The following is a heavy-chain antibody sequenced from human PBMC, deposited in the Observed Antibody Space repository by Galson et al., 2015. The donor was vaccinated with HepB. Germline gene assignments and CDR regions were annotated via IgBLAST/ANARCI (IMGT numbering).Heavy chain of an antibody. Sequence: SLRLSCAASGLTFSGSAMHWVRQASGKGLEWVGRIRSKANSYATAYAASVKGRFTISRDDSKNTAYLQMNSLKTEDTAVYYCTRLIVATGHWGQGTLVTVSS. CDR3: TRLIVATGH. V-gene: IGHV3-73*01. CDR1: GLTFSGSA. J-gene: IGHJ4*02. D-gene: IGHD5-12*01. CDR2: IRSKANSYAT.